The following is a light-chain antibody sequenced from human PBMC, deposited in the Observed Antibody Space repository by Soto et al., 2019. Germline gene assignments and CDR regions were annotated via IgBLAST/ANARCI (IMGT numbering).Light chain of an antibody. Sequence: QSVLTQPPSASGTPGQRVTISCSGSSSNLGSNFVYWYQQLPGTAPKLLIYSNNQRPSGVPDRFSGSKSGTSASLAISGLRPDDEADYYCAAWDDRLSGHVFGSGTKLTVL. CDR2: SNN. CDR1: SSNLGSNF. V-gene: IGLV1-47*02. J-gene: IGLJ1*01. CDR3: AAWDDRLSGHV.